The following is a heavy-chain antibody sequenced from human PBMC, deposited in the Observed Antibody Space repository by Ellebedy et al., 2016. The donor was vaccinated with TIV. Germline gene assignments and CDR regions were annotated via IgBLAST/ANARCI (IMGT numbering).Heavy chain of an antibody. Sequence: PGGSLRLSCAASGFTFSNAWMSWVRQAPGKGLEWVGRVKSKTDGGTTDYAAPVKGRFTISRDDSKNTLYLQMNSLKTEDTAVYYCTTDRPYCSSTSCYAADYWGQGTLVTVSS. CDR3: TTDRPYCSSTSCYAADY. J-gene: IGHJ4*02. CDR2: VKSKTDGGTT. CDR1: GFTFSNAW. V-gene: IGHV3-15*01. D-gene: IGHD2-2*01.